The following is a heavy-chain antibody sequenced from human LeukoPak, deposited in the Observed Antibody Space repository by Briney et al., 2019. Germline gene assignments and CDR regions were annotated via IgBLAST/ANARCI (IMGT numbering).Heavy chain of an antibody. D-gene: IGHD2-2*01. V-gene: IGHV4-4*07. CDR1: GGSISSYY. CDR2: IYTSGST. J-gene: IGHJ5*02. CDR3: ARDIVVVPAHNWFDP. Sequence: SETLSLTCTVSGGSISSYYWSWIRQPAGKGLEWIGRIYTSGSTNYNPSLKSRVTMSVDTSKNQFSLKLSSVTAADTAVYYCARDIVVVPAHNWFDPWGQGTLVTVSS.